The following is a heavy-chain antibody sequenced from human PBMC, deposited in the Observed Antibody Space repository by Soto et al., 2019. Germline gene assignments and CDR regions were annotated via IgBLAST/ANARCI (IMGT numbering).Heavy chain of an antibody. Sequence: ASVKVSCKASGGTFSSYAISWVRQAPGQGLEWMGGIIPIFGTANYAQKFQGRVTITADKSTSTAYMELSSLRSEDTAVYYCARDRAGCSGGSCYAAYWGQGTLVTVSS. CDR2: IIPIFGTA. CDR1: GGTFSSYA. J-gene: IGHJ4*02. D-gene: IGHD2-15*01. CDR3: ARDRAGCSGGSCYAAY. V-gene: IGHV1-69*06.